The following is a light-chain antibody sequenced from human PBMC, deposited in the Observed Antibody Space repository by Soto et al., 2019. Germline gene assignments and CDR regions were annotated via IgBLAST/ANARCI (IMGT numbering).Light chain of an antibody. Sequence: DIVMTQSPDSLAVSLGERATINCKYSQSVLYSSNNKNYLAWYQQKPGQPPKLLIYWASTRQSGVPDRFSGSGSGTDFTLTISSLQAEDVAVYYCQQYYTTPYTFGWWTKLEIK. J-gene: IGKJ2*01. CDR1: QSVLYSSNNKNY. CDR3: QQYYTTPYT. CDR2: WAS. V-gene: IGKV4-1*01.